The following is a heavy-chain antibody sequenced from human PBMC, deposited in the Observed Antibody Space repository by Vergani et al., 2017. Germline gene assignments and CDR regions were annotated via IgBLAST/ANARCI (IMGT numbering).Heavy chain of an antibody. CDR2: TWYDGNNK. J-gene: IGHJ5*02. D-gene: IGHD1-14*01. V-gene: IGHV3-33*01. CDR3: ARDLRLLYNRFDP. CDR1: GFTFNQYG. Sequence: QVQLVESGGGVVQPGGSLRLSCAASGFTFNQYGMHWVRKALGKGLEWVAVTWYDGNNKQYADSVKGRFTISRDNSKSTMYLQMNSLRDEDTGVYYCARDLRLLYNRFDPWGQGTLVTVSS.